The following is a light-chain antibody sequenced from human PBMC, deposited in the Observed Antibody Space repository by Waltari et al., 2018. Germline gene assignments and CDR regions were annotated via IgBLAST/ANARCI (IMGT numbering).Light chain of an antibody. J-gene: IGLJ3*02. CDR2: LMSDGRQ. CDR1: SGHTSYT. CDR3: QTWGTGLRSV. V-gene: IGLV4-69*01. Sequence: QLVLTQSPSASAPLGASVKLTCTLSSGHTSYTIVWHQQQPQKGPRFLMKLMSDGRQTKGDGSPVRCSGASSGAGRYLTISSLQSEDEADYYCQTWGTGLRSVFGGGTKLTVL.